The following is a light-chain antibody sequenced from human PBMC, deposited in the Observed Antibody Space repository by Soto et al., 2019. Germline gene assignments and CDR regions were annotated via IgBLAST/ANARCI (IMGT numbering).Light chain of an antibody. CDR1: QGISNY. CDR2: AAS. V-gene: IGKV1-27*01. J-gene: IGKJ1*01. CDR3: QKYNSARWT. Sequence: DIQMTQAPSSLSASVGDRVTITCRASQGISNYLAWYQQIPGKVPRLLIYAASTLQSGVPSRFSGSGSGTDFTLTISSLQPEDVATYYCQKYNSARWTFGLVTKVDIK.